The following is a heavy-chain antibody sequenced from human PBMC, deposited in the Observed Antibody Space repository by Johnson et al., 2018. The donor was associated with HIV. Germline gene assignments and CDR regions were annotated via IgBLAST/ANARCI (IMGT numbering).Heavy chain of an antibody. V-gene: IGHV3-30*04. CDR3: GRGGSGGGFEI. CDR1: GFTFSRYA. D-gene: IGHD2-15*01. J-gene: IGHJ3*02. Sequence: QVQLLESGGGVVQPGRSLRLSCAASGFTFSRYAIHWVRQAPGKGLEWVADISYDGSNKYYADSVKGRLTISRDNSKNTLYLQMNSLRAEDTTVYYCGRGGSGGGFEIWGQGTMVNVSS. CDR2: ISYDGSNK.